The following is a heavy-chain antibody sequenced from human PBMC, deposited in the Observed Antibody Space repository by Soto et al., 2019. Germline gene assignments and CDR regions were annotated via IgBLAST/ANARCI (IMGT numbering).Heavy chain of an antibody. CDR2: IYYSGST. Sequence: QVQLQESGPGLVKPSQTLSLTCTVSGGSISSGDYYWSWIRQPPGKGLEWIGYIYYSGSTYYNPCLKSRVTISVDTSKNQFSRKLSSVTAADTAVYYCARDLNTVTTTKVDAFDIWGQGTMVTVSS. D-gene: IGHD4-17*01. CDR3: ARDLNTVTTTKVDAFDI. CDR1: GGSISSGDYY. J-gene: IGHJ3*02. V-gene: IGHV4-30-4*01.